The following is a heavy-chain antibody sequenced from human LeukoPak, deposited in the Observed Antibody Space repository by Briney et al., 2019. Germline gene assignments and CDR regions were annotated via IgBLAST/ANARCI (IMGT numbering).Heavy chain of an antibody. V-gene: IGHV1-24*01. CDR1: GYTLTELS. D-gene: IGHD3-22*01. CDR3: ATSNYYDSSAKYAFDI. CDR2: FDPEDGET. Sequence: ASVKVSCKVSGYTLTELSMHWVRQAPGKGLEWMGGFDPEDGETIYAQKFQGRVTMTEDTSTDTAYMELSSLRSEDTAVYHCATSNYYDSSAKYAFDIWGQGTMVTVSS. J-gene: IGHJ3*02.